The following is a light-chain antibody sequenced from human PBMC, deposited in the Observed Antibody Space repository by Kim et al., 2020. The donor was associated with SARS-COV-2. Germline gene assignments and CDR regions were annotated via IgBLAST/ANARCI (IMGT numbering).Light chain of an antibody. Sequence: GQRVTIACSGRRSHIGSNYVYWLQTLPGTAPKLLIYWNSQRPSGVPARFSGSKSGTSASLAISGLRSEDEADYYCAAWDDRLSGWLFGGGTQLTVL. J-gene: IGLJ3*02. CDR3: AAWDDRLSGWL. V-gene: IGLV1-47*01. CDR1: RSHIGSNY. CDR2: WNS.